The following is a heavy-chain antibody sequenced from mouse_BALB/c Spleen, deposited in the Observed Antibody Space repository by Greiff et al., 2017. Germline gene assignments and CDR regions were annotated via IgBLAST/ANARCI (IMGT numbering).Heavy chain of an antibody. V-gene: IGHV3-8*02. CDR2: ISYSGST. CDR1: GDSITSGY. D-gene: IGHD2-14*01. Sequence: EVKLMESGPSLVKPSQTLSLTCSVTGDSITSGYWNWIRKFPGNKLEYMGYISYSGSTYYNPSLKSRISITRDTSKNQYYLQLNSVTTEDTATYYCARLPHYRYYAMDYWGQGTSVTVSS. CDR3: ARLPHYRYYAMDY. J-gene: IGHJ4*01.